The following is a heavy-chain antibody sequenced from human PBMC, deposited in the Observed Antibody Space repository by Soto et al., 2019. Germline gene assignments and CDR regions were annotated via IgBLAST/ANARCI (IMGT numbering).Heavy chain of an antibody. CDR2: TDPGGSST. J-gene: IGHJ6*02. D-gene: IGHD2-15*01. CDR3: ARQGKIVPNAIDILSMDV. V-gene: IGHV5-10-1*01. Sequence: HWEFLKISTRRAGLNFTRYWITWVRLVPGKGLEWMGRTDPGGSSTIYSPSFQGHVTISNDKSFTTAYLQWDSLQASDTATYYCARQGKIVPNAIDILSMDVWGQGTTVTVSS. CDR1: GLNFTRYW.